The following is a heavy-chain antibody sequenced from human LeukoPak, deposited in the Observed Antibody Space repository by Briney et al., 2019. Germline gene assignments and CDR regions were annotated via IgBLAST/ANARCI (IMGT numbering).Heavy chain of an antibody. CDR1: GFNFDHYW. CDR2: IKQDGSEK. V-gene: IGHV3-7*04. Sequence: GGSLRLSCAASGFNFDHYWMTWVRQAPGKGLEWVANIKQDGSEKVYLDSMKGRFTISRDNSRDSLYLQVNSLRAEDTAVYFCARDMIILQSWGQGTLVTVSS. CDR3: ARDMIILQS. D-gene: IGHD3-16*01. J-gene: IGHJ5*02.